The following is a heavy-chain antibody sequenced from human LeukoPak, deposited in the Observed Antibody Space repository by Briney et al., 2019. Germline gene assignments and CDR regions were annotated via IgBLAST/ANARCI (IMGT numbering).Heavy chain of an antibody. CDR2: IKQDGSEK. CDR3: ARERYCSSTSCEKGHDAFDI. Sequence: PGGSLRLSCAASGFTFSSYWMSWVRQAPGKGLEWVANIKQDGSEKYYVDSVKGRFTISRDNAKNSLYLQMNSLRAEDTAAYYCARERYCSSTSCEKGHDAFDIWGQGTMVTVSS. D-gene: IGHD2-2*01. V-gene: IGHV3-7*01. J-gene: IGHJ3*02. CDR1: GFTFSSYW.